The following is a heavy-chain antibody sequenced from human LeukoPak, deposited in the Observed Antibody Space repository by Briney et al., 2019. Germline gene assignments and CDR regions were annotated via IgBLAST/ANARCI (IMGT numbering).Heavy chain of an antibody. D-gene: IGHD2-15*01. CDR2: INHSGST. J-gene: IGHJ4*02. CDR3: ASGTLCSGGSCYPRWLDY. Sequence: PSETLSLTCAVYGGSLSGYYWSWIRQPPGKGLEWIGEINHSGSTNYNPSLKSRVTISVDTSKNQFSLKLSSVTAADTAVYYCASGTLCSGGSCYPRWLDYWGQGTLVTVSS. V-gene: IGHV4-34*01. CDR1: GGSLSGYY.